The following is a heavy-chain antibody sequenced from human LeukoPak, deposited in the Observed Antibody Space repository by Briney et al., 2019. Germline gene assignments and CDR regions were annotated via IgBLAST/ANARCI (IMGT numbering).Heavy chain of an antibody. CDR1: GFTVSSNY. J-gene: IGHJ4*02. V-gene: IGHV3-66*02. Sequence: GGSLRPSCAASGFTVSSNYMSWVRQAPGKGLEWVSVIYSGGSTYYAGSVKGRFTISRDNSKNTLYLQMNSLRAEDTAVYYCASWGGNSQPIDYWGQGTLVTVSS. CDR3: ASWGGNSQPIDY. CDR2: IYSGGST. D-gene: IGHD4-23*01.